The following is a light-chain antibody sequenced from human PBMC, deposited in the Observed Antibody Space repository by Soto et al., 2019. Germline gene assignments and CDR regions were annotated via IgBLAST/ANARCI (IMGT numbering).Light chain of an antibody. CDR1: QSVLSNSNDKNY. CDR2: WAS. J-gene: IGKJ1*01. Sequence: DIVMTQSPDSLAVSLGERATINCKSSQSVLSNSNDKNYLAWYQQKPGQPPKLVIYWASTRQSGVPDRFSGSGSGTDFSLTISSLQAEDVAVYYCQQYFRTPRTFGQGTKVEI. CDR3: QQYFRTPRT. V-gene: IGKV4-1*01.